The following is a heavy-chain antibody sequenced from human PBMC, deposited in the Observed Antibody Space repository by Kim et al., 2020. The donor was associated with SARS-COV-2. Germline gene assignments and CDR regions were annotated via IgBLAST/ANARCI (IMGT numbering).Heavy chain of an antibody. J-gene: IGHJ4*02. D-gene: IGHD6-13*01. V-gene: IGHV4-39*01. Sequence: SETLSLTCTVSGGSISSSSYYWGWIRQPPGKGLEWIGSIYYSGSTYYNPSLKSRVTISVDTSKNQFSLKLSSVTAADTAVYYCARPAYLIAAEVGPYFDYWGQGTLVTVSS. CDR1: GGSISSSSYY. CDR3: ARPAYLIAAEVGPYFDY. CDR2: IYYSGST.